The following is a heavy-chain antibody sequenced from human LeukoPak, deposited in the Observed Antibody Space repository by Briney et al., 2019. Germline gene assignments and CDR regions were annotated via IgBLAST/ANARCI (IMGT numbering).Heavy chain of an antibody. CDR3: AREWELLRKYLYH. CDR1: GYTFTGYY. D-gene: IGHD1-26*01. V-gene: IGHV1-2*02. Sequence: GASLKVSFKASGYTFTGYYFHLVRQAPGQGLYLMGWINPNSGGTTYAQNFKGRVTMTWDTSISTAYMELSRLRSDDTAVYYCAREWELLRKYLYHWGQGTLVTVSS. CDR2: INPNSGGT. J-gene: IGHJ1*01.